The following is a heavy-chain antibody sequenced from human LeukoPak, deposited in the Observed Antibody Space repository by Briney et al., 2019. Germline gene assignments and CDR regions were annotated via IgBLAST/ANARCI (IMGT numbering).Heavy chain of an antibody. J-gene: IGHJ5*02. CDR2: IIPLLGAT. V-gene: IGHV1-69*05. CDR1: GGTFSYTA. Sequence: ASVKVSCKASGGTFSYTAISWVRQAPGQGLEWMGGIIPLLGATNYAQKFQGRVTISKNDSATTAYMELSGLRYDDTAMYYCARAAYNDFWSEHNYFGPWGQGSLVTVSS. D-gene: IGHD3-3*01. CDR3: ARAAYNDFWSEHNYFGP.